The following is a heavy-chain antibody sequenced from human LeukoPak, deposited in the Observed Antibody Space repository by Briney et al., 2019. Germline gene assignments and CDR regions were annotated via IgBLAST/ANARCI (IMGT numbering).Heavy chain of an antibody. V-gene: IGHV4-59*08. J-gene: IGHJ4*02. Sequence: SETLSLTCTVSGGSISSYYWSWIRQPLGKGLEWIGYIYYSGSTNYNPSLKSRVTISVDTSKNQFSLKLSSVTAADTAVYYCARAYYYDSSGYYYGYYFDYWGQGTLVTVSS. CDR3: ARAYYYDSSGYYYGYYFDY. D-gene: IGHD3-22*01. CDR1: GGSISSYY. CDR2: IYYSGST.